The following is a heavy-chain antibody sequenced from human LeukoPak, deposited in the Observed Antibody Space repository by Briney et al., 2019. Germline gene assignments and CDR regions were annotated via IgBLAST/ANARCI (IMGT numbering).Heavy chain of an antibody. Sequence: GASLKISCKGSGSGFTSYWIGWVRQMPGKGLEWMGIIYPGDSDTRYSPSFQGQVTISADKSISTAYLQWSSLKASDTAMYYCASPGIAAAGTGGGLFDYWGQGTLVTVSS. CDR1: GSGFTSYW. D-gene: IGHD6-13*01. CDR2: IYPGDSDT. V-gene: IGHV5-51*01. J-gene: IGHJ4*02. CDR3: ASPGIAAAGTGGGLFDY.